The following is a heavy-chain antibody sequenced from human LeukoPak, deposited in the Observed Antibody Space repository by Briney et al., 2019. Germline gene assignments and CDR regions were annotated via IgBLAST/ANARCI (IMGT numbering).Heavy chain of an antibody. CDR1: GFTVSSNY. D-gene: IGHD4-17*01. CDR2: IYSGGST. J-gene: IGHJ4*02. CDR3: VKPVTTFWGGFDY. V-gene: IGHV3-53*05. Sequence: PGGSLRLSCAASGFTVSSNYMSWVRQAPGKGLEWVSVIYSGGSTYYADSVKGRFTISRDSSKNTLYLQMSSLKPEDTAVYYCVKPVTTFWGGFDYWGQGTLVTVSS.